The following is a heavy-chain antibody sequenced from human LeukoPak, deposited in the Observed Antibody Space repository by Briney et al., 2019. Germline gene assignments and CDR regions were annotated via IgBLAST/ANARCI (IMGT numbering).Heavy chain of an antibody. V-gene: IGHV3-30*02. D-gene: IGHD1-20*01. Sequence: GGSLRLSCAASGLTFSSYGMHWVRQAPGEGLEWVAFIRYDGSNKYYADSVKGRFTISRDNSKNTLYLQMNSLRAEDTAVYYCAKDGDPYNWNYFDYWGQGTLVTVSS. J-gene: IGHJ4*02. CDR1: GLTFSSYG. CDR2: IRYDGSNK. CDR3: AKDGDPYNWNYFDY.